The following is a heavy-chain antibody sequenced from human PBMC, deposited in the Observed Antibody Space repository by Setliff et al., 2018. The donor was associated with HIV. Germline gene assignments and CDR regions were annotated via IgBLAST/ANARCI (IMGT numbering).Heavy chain of an antibody. CDR3: ARDQTGIAAAAFGGGSAWSDEGFDI. V-gene: IGHV1-69*13. CDR2: IIPMYNIP. CDR1: GGTLTNYV. D-gene: IGHD6-13*01. Sequence: ASVKVSCKTSGGTLTNYVITWVRQAPGQGLEWMGIIIPMYNIPTYAQKFQGRVTFTADESTGTAYMELSSLTSEDTAVYYCARDQTGIAAAAFGGGSAWSDEGFDIWGQGTMVTVSS. J-gene: IGHJ3*02.